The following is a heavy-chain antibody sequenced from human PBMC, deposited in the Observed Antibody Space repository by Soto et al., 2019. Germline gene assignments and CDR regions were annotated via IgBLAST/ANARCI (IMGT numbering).Heavy chain of an antibody. J-gene: IGHJ5*02. CDR1: GGSLSNYY. CDR2: INYIGTT. CDR3: ARDGASGRNWFGP. V-gene: IGHV4-59*01. Sequence: SETLSLTCAVSGGSLSNYYWSWIRQPPGKGLEWIADINYIGTTNYNPSLKSRVTISIDTSKNQFSLNLYSVTAADTAVYYCARDGASGRNWFGPWGQGTLVTVSS. D-gene: IGHD3-16*01.